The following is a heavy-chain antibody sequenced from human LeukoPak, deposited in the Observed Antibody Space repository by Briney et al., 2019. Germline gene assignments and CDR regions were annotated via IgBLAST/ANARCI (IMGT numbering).Heavy chain of an antibody. V-gene: IGHV3-7*04. CDR2: IKQDGSEK. J-gene: IGHJ6*03. D-gene: IGHD5-18*01. CDR3: ARVKSGYSYGPHYYYYYYMYV. CDR1: GGSIRSSSYY. Sequence: ETLSLTCTVSGGSIRSSSYYWGWIRQPPGKGLEWVANIKQDGSEKNYVDSVKGRFTISRDNAKNSLYLQMNSLRAEDTAVYYCARVKSGYSYGPHYYYYYYMYVWGKGTTVTVSS.